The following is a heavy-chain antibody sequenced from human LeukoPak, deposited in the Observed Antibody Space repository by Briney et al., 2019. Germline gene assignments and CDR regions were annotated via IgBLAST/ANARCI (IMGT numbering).Heavy chain of an antibody. CDR2: ISAYNGNT. CDR3: FLIAAAGTPVNWFDP. J-gene: IGHJ5*02. D-gene: IGHD6-13*01. V-gene: IGHV1-18*01. CDR1: GYTFTSYG. Sequence: ASVKVSCKASGYTFTSYGISWVRQAPGQGLKWMGWISAYNGNTNYAQKLQGRVTMTTDTSTSTAYMELRSLRSDDTAVYYCFLIAAAGTPVNWFDPWGQGTLVTVSS.